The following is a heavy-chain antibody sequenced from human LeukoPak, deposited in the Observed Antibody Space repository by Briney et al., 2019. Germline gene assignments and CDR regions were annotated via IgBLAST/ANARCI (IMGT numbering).Heavy chain of an antibody. Sequence: GGSLRLSCAASGFTFGTSWMSWVRQAPGRGLEWVANIKQDGSAKYYVDSVKGRFTISRDNSKNTLYLQMNSLRAEDTAVYYCATAMASYGRYYFDYWGQGTLVTVSS. CDR3: ATAMASYGRYYFDY. CDR2: IKQDGSAK. CDR1: GFTFGTSW. V-gene: IGHV3-7*02. D-gene: IGHD5-18*01. J-gene: IGHJ4*02.